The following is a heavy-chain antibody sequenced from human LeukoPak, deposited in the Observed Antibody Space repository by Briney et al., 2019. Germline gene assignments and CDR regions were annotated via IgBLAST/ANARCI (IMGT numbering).Heavy chain of an antibody. V-gene: IGHV4-59*11. CDR3: TRGAGWLIDY. J-gene: IGHJ4*02. D-gene: IGHD3-16*01. Sequence: SETLSLTCTVSDDSISDHYRGWIRQPPGRGLEWIGYFHNSGTSTYNPSPKSRVTISADTSKNQFSLKLNSLTTADTAVYYCTRGAGWLIDYWGQGILVTVSS. CDR1: DDSISDHY. CDR2: FHNSGTS.